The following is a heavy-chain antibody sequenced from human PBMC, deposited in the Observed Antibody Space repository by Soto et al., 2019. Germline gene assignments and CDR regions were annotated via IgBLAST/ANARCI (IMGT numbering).Heavy chain of an antibody. D-gene: IGHD3-10*01. CDR1: GGTFNSYG. J-gene: IGHJ4*02. Sequence: SVKVSCKASGGTFNSYGISWVRQAPGQGLDWMGVIIPLYGTVNYAQKFQGRVSITADKSTSTAYMDLSSLRSDDTAVYYCARVRVIRGVITSHFGLWGQGTLVTVSS. CDR3: ARVRVIRGVITSHFGL. CDR2: IIPLYGTV. V-gene: IGHV1-69*06.